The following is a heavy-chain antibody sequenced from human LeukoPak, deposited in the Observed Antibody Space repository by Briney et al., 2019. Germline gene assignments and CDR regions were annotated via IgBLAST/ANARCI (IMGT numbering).Heavy chain of an antibody. V-gene: IGHV4-38-2*01. D-gene: IGHD3-22*01. Sequence: SETLSLTCAVSGYSISSGYYWGWIRQPPGKGLEWIGSIYHSGSTYYNPSLKSRVTISVDTSKNQVSLKLSSVTAADTAVYYCASSGLYYDSSALYFDYWGQGTLVTVSS. CDR2: IYHSGST. CDR3: ASSGLYYDSSALYFDY. J-gene: IGHJ4*02. CDR1: GYSISSGYY.